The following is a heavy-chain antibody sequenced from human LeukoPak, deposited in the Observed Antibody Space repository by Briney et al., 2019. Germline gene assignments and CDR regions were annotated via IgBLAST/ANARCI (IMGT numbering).Heavy chain of an antibody. J-gene: IGHJ4*02. Sequence: GRSLRLSCAASGFSFSRYGMHWVRQAPGKGLEWVAVISYDGSNKYYADSVRGRFTISRDNSKNTLYLQMNSLRAEDTAVYYCATGGRAHDYSSLFDSWGQGTLVTVSS. CDR2: ISYDGSNK. CDR1: GFSFSRYG. CDR3: ATGGRAHDYSSLFDS. V-gene: IGHV3-30*19. D-gene: IGHD4-11*01.